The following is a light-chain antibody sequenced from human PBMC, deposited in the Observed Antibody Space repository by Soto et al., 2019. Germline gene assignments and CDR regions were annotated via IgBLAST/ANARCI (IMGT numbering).Light chain of an antibody. Sequence: NFMLTQPHSVSESPGKTVTTSCTGSSGSIASNYVQWYQQRPGSAPTTVLYEDNQRPSGVPDRFSGSIDSSSNSASLTISGLKTEDEADYYCQSYDSSNHLVFGGGTKVTVL. CDR3: QSYDSSNHLV. V-gene: IGLV6-57*02. J-gene: IGLJ2*01. CDR2: EDN. CDR1: SGSIASNY.